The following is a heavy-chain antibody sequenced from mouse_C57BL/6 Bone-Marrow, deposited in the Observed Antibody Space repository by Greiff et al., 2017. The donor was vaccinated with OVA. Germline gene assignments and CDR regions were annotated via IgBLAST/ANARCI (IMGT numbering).Heavy chain of an antibody. CDR2: ISSGGSYT. CDR1: GFTFSSYG. D-gene: IGHD2-1*01. Sequence: EVNVVESGGDLVKPGGSLKLSCAASGFTFSSYGMSWVRQTPDKRLEWVATISSGGSYTYYPDSVKGRFTISRDNAKNTLYLQMSSLKSEDTAMYYCARHIYYSFAYWGQGTLVTVSA. CDR3: ARHIYYSFAY. V-gene: IGHV5-6*01. J-gene: IGHJ3*01.